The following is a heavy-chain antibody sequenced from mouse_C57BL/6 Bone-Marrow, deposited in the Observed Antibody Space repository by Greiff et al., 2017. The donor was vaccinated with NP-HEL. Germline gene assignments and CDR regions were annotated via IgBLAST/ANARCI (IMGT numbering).Heavy chain of an antibody. D-gene: IGHD2-4*01. Sequence: QVQLQQPGAELVMPGASVKLSCKASGYTFTSYWMHWVKQRPGQGLEWIGEIDPSDSYTNYNQKFKGKSTLTVDKSSSTAYMQLSSLTAEDSAVYYCATIYYDYDGGAWFAYWGQGTLVTVSA. V-gene: IGHV1-69*01. CDR3: ATIYYDYDGGAWFAY. CDR2: IDPSDSYT. J-gene: IGHJ3*01. CDR1: GYTFTSYW.